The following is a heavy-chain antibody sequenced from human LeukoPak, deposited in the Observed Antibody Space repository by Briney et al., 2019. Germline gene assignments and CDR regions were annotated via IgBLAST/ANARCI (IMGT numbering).Heavy chain of an antibody. J-gene: IGHJ4*02. D-gene: IGHD2-8*01. Sequence: SETLSLTCTVSSGSISYSYWNWIRQPPGKGLEWIGFIHYTGSTNYNPSLKSRVTISVDTSKNKFSLKLSSVTTADTDVYYCATYTNRLHYWGQGTLVTVSS. V-gene: IGHV4-59*01. CDR2: IHYTGST. CDR1: SGSISYSY. CDR3: ATYTNRLHY.